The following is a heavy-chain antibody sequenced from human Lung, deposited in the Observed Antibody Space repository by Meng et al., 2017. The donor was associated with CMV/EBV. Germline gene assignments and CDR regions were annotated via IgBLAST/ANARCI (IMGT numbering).Heavy chain of an antibody. D-gene: IGHD3-9*01. J-gene: IGHJ4*02. CDR1: GSGFSTYS. CDR3: ARERDIVTGGLDY. Sequence: ASGSGFSTYSYHWVRQAPAKGLVWVSHTDPDEKTTNYADSVKGQVTISRDNAKTTLYLQMNSLSAEATAVYYCARERDIVTGGLDYWGQGTLVTVSS. V-gene: IGHV3-74*01. CDR2: TDPDEKTT.